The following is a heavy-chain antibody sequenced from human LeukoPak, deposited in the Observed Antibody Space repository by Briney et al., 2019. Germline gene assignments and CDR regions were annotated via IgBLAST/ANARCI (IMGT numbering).Heavy chain of an antibody. D-gene: IGHD4-17*01. CDR1: GYTFTGYY. CDR3: ARNSVTTRYFDY. J-gene: IGHJ4*02. V-gene: IGHV1-2*02. Sequence: ASVKVSCKASGYTFTGYYMHWVRQAPGQGLEWMGWINPNSGGTNYAQKFQGRVTMTRDTSISTAYMELSSLGSEDTAVYYCARNSVTTRYFDYWGQGILVTVSS. CDR2: INPNSGGT.